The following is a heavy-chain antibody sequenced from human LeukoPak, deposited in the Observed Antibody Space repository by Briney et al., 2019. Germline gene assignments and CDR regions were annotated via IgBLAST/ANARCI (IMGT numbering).Heavy chain of an antibody. D-gene: IGHD2-15*01. CDR2: INHSGST. V-gene: IGHV4-34*01. J-gene: IGHJ4*02. CDR1: GGSLSGYY. Sequence: PSETLSLTCAVYGGSLSGYYWSWIRQPPGKGLEWIGEINHSGSTNYNPSLKSRVTISVDTSKNQFSLKLSSVTVADTAVYYCASGASGGVVAAFDYWGQGTLVTVSS. CDR3: ASGASGGVVAAFDY.